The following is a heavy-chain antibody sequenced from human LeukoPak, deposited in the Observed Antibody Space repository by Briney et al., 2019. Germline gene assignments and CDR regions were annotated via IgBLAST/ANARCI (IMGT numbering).Heavy chain of an antibody. D-gene: IGHD2-2*01. V-gene: IGHV3-21*01. CDR2: ISKSGTYI. CDR3: AREVVIVVEPAANTIDY. CDR1: GFTFDDYD. Sequence: GGFLRLSCAASGFTFDDYDVTWVSQAPGKGLEWVSAISKSGTYIKYADSVKGRFTVSRDNAKNSLFLQMNSLRVEDTAVYYCAREVVIVVEPAANTIDYWGQGTRVTVSS. J-gene: IGHJ4*02.